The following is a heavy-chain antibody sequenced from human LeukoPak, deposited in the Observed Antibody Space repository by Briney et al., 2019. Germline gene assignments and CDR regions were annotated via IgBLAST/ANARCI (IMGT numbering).Heavy chain of an antibody. CDR2: IKPDGTDK. J-gene: IGHJ4*02. CDR3: ARTYPGIALAGTFGY. CDR1: GFTFSSYW. Sequence: GGSLRLSCIASGFTFSSYWMAWVRQVPGKGLEWLANIKPDGTDKYYVESVKGRFTISRDNAKNSLYLQMNSLRAEDTAVYYCARTYPGIALAGTFGYWGQGTLVTVSS. D-gene: IGHD6-19*01. V-gene: IGHV3-7*01.